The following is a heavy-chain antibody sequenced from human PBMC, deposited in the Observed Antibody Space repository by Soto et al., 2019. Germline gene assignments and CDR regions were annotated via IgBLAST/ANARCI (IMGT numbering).Heavy chain of an antibody. D-gene: IGHD3-22*01. Sequence: PSETLSLTCTVSGGSISSYYWSWIRQPPGKGLEWIGYIYYSGSTNYNPSLKSRVTISVDTSKNQFSLKLSSVTAADTAVYYCARDSSGYLWFDPWGQGTLVTVSS. J-gene: IGHJ5*02. CDR3: ARDSSGYLWFDP. CDR2: IYYSGST. V-gene: IGHV4-59*08. CDR1: GGSISSYY.